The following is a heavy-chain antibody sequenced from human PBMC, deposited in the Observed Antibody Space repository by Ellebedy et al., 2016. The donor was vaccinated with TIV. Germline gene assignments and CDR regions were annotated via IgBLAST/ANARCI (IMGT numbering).Heavy chain of an antibody. Sequence: MPSETLSLTCTVSGGSITNYSWSWIRQPPGMGLEWIGYIYYSGNTNYNPSLKSRVSISMDTSKNQFSLTLTSVTAADTAVYYCVGAKVRYFGWLSDDPFDIWGQGTTVTVSS. CDR2: IYYSGNT. V-gene: IGHV4-59*01. D-gene: IGHD3-9*01. CDR1: GGSITNYS. CDR3: VGAKVRYFGWLSDDPFDI. J-gene: IGHJ3*02.